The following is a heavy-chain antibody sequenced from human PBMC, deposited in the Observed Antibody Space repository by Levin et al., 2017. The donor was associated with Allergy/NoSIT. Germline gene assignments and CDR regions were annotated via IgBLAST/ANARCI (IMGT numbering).Heavy chain of an antibody. V-gene: IGHV4-39*01. D-gene: IGHD6-13*01. J-gene: IGHJ5*02. CDR2: IYYSGST. CDR1: GGSISSSSYY. Sequence: SSQTLSLTCTVSGGSISSSSYYWGWIRQPPGKGLEWIGSIYYSGSTYYNPSLKSRVTISVDTSKNQFSLKLSSVTAADTAVYYCASRKPLYSSSWYEGGWFDPWGQGTLVTVSS. CDR3: ASRKPLYSSSWYEGGWFDP.